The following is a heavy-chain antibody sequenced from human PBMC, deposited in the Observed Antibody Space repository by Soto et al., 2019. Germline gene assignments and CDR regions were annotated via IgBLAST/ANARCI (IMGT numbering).Heavy chain of an antibody. CDR2: MNPNSGNT. D-gene: IGHD3-9*01. J-gene: IGHJ3*02. Sequence: ASVKVSCKASGYTFTSYDINWVRQATGQGLEWMGWMNPNSGNTGYAQKFQGRVTMTRNTSISTAYMELSSLRSEDTAVYYCARVLNDILAVYYAFDIWGQGTMVTVSS. CDR1: GYTFTSYD. V-gene: IGHV1-8*01. CDR3: ARVLNDILAVYYAFDI.